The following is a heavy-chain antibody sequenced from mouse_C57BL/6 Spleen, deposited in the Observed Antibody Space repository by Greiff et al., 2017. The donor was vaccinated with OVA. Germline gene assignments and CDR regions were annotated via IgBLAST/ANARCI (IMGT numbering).Heavy chain of an antibody. V-gene: IGHV3-6*01. CDR2: ISYDGSN. Sequence: DVQLQESGPGLVKPSQSLSLTCSVTGYSITSGYYWNWIRQFPGNKLEWMGYISYDGSNNYNPSLKNRISITRDTSKNQFFLKLNSVTTEDTATYYCATKGPYFAYWGQGTTLTVSS. CDR1: GYSITSGYY. J-gene: IGHJ2*01. CDR3: ATKGPYFAY.